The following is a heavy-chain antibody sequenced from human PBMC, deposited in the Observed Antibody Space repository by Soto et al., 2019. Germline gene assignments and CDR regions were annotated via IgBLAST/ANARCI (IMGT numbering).Heavy chain of an antibody. D-gene: IGHD6-6*01. V-gene: IGHV4-4*02. CDR2: IYHSGST. Sequence: PSETLSLTCAVSGGSISSSNWWSWVRQPPGKGLEWIGEIYHSGSTNYNPSLKSRVTISVDKSKNQFSLKLSSVTAADTAVYYCARAEQLVLDYYYYGMDVWGQGTTVTVSS. CDR3: ARAEQLVLDYYYYGMDV. CDR1: GGSISSSNW. J-gene: IGHJ6*02.